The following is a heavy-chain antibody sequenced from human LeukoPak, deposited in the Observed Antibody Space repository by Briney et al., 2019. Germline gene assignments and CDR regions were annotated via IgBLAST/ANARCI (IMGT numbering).Heavy chain of an antibody. D-gene: IGHD3-10*01. CDR2: INAGNGNT. CDR1: GYTFTSYA. CDR3: ARGWFGDFFDY. V-gene: IGHV1-3*03. J-gene: IGHJ4*02. Sequence: ASVKVSCNASGYTFTSYAMHWVRQAPGQRLEWMGWINAGNGNTKYSQELQGRVTITRDTSASTAYMELSSLRSEDMAVYYCARGWFGDFFDYWGQGTLVTVSS.